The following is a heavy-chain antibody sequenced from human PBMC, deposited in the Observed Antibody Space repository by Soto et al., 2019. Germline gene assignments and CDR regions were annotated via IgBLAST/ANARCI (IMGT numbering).Heavy chain of an antibody. Sequence: ASVKVSCKASGGTFSSYAISWVRQAPGQGLEWMGGIIPIFGTANYAQKFQGRVTITADESTSTAYMELSSLRSEDTAVYYCAREERYDFYTRGYYYGMDVWGQGTTVTVSS. D-gene: IGHD3-3*01. CDR2: IIPIFGTA. CDR1: GGTFSSYA. CDR3: AREERYDFYTRGYYYGMDV. V-gene: IGHV1-69*13. J-gene: IGHJ6*02.